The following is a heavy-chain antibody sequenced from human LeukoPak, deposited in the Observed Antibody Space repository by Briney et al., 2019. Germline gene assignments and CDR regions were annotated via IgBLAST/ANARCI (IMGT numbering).Heavy chain of an antibody. J-gene: IGHJ5*02. CDR3: ARGANYGGNLGS. CDR2: FDPEDGET. V-gene: IGHV1-24*01. D-gene: IGHD4-23*01. Sequence: ASVKVSCKVSGYTLTELSMHWVRQAPGKGLEWMGGFDPEDGETIYAQKFQGRVTITADKSTSTAYMELSSLRSEDTAVYYCARGANYGGNLGSWGQGTLVTVSS. CDR1: GYTLTELS.